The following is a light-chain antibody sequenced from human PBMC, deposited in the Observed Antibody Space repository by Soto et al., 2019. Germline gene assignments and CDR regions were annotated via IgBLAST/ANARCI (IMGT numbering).Light chain of an antibody. J-gene: IGLJ1*01. CDR1: SSDVGGYNY. Sequence: QSVLTQPASVSGSPGQSITISCTGTSSDVGGYNYVSWYQQRPGKAPKLMIYEVSNRPSGVSNRFSGSKSGNTAPLTISGLQTEDEADYYCSSYRSSSLYVFGSGTKVTVL. CDR2: EVS. CDR3: SSYRSSSLYV. V-gene: IGLV2-14*01.